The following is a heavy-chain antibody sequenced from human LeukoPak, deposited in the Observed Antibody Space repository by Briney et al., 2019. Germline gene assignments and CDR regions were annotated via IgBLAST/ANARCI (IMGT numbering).Heavy chain of an antibody. D-gene: IGHD1-26*01. CDR2: ISVSGVST. CDR3: AKSIVGYYYYYYMVV. CDR1: GFTSSRYA. V-gene: IGHV3-23*01. J-gene: IGHJ6*03. Sequence: GGSPGLSRAPSGFTSSRYAMRCVPEAPGKGGECVSAISVSGVSTYYADSEKGRFTISRDNSKHTLYLQMNSLRAEDTAVYHCAKSIVGYYYYYYMVVCGEGATVTVSS.